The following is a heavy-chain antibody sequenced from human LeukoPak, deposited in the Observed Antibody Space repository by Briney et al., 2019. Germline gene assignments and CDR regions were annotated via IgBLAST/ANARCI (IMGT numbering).Heavy chain of an antibody. J-gene: IGHJ4*02. D-gene: IGHD6-19*01. CDR1: GYTFITYG. V-gene: IGHV1-18*01. CDR2: ISAYSGNT. CDR3: ARDPYSSGWYAGPFMDY. Sequence: ASVKVSCKASGYTFITYGISWVRQAPGQGLEWMGWISAYSGNTNYAQKFQGRVTMTTDTSTSTAYMDLRSLGSDDTAVYYCARDPYSSGWYAGPFMDYWGQGTLVTVSS.